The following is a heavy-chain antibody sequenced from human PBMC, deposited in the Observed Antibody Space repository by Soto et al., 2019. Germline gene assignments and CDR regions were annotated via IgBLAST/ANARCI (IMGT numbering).Heavy chain of an antibody. V-gene: IGHV4-34*01. J-gene: IGHJ6*02. CDR1: GRSFSGYY. Sequence: PSETLSLTCAVYGRSFSGYYWSWIRQHPGKALEWIGESNHSGSTNYNPSLKSRVTISVDTSKNQFSLKLSSVTAADTAVYYCARRARSGYVLDYYYGMDVLGQGTTVAV. CDR3: ARRARSGYVLDYYYGMDV. CDR2: SNHSGST. D-gene: IGHD5-12*01.